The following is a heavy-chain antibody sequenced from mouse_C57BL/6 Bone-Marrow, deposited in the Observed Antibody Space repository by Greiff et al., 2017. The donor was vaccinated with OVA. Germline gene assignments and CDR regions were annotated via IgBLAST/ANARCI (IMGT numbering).Heavy chain of an antibody. D-gene: IGHD1-2*01. CDR2: IRNKANGYTT. V-gene: IGHV7-3*01. Sequence: EVQGVESGGGLVQPGGSLSLSCAASGFTFTDYYMSWVRQPPGKALEWLGFIRNKANGYTTEYSASVKGRFTISRDNSQSILYLQMNALRAEDSATYYCARSSLLWYFDVWGTGTTVTVSS. CDR3: ARSSLLWYFDV. CDR1: GFTFTDYY. J-gene: IGHJ1*03.